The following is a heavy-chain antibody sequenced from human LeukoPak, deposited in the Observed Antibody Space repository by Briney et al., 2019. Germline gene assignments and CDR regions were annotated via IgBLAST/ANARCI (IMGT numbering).Heavy chain of an antibody. J-gene: IGHJ4*02. Sequence: GGSLRLSCVVSGFTFKDYWMTWVRQAPGKGLEWVANIKEDGSDKYYGDSVAGRFTVSRDNAKNSLYLQMNSLRAEDTAMYYCARGSVIPDYWGQGTLVTVSS. D-gene: IGHD2-21*01. CDR1: GFTFKDYW. CDR2: IKEDGSDK. V-gene: IGHV3-7*03. CDR3: ARGSVIPDY.